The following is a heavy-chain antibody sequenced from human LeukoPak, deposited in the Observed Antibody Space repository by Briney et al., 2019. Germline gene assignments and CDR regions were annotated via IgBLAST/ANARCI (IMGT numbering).Heavy chain of an antibody. V-gene: IGHV2-70*01. J-gene: IGHJ6*02. CDR3: ARLLGSSGWYGHYYYYGMDV. D-gene: IGHD6-19*01. CDR1: GFSLSTSGMC. Sequence: ESGPTLVNPTQTLTLTCTFSGFSLSTSGMCVSWIRQPPGKALEWLAPIEWDDDKYYSTSLRTRLTISKDTSKNQVVLTMTNMDPVDTATYYCARLLGSSGWYGHYYYYGMDVWGQGTTVTVSS. CDR2: IEWDDDK.